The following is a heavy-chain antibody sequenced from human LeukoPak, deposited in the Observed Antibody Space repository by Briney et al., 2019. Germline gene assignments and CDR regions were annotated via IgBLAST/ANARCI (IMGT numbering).Heavy chain of an antibody. Sequence: GGSLRLSCAASGFTFSSYAMSWVRQAPGKGLEWVSAISGSGGSTYYADSVKGRFTISRDSAKKSLYLRMNSLRAEDTAVYYCAREKVGAPGYWGQGTLVTVSS. J-gene: IGHJ4*02. CDR2: ISGSGGST. V-gene: IGHV3-23*01. CDR3: AREKVGAPGY. CDR1: GFTFSSYA. D-gene: IGHD1-26*01.